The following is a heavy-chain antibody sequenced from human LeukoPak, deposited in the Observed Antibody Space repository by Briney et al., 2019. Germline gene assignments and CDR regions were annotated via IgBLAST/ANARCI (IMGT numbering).Heavy chain of an antibody. CDR1: GYTLTELS. J-gene: IGHJ4*02. V-gene: IGHV1-24*01. D-gene: IGHD3-9*01. CDR3: ARAGYDLLTLAPDPANDY. Sequence: ASVKVSCKVSGYTLTELSMHWVRQAPGKGLEWMGRFDPEDGETTYAQTLQGRVTMTEDTSTDTAYVELSSLRSDDTAVYYCARAGYDLLTLAPDPANDYWGQGTLVTVSS. CDR2: FDPEDGET.